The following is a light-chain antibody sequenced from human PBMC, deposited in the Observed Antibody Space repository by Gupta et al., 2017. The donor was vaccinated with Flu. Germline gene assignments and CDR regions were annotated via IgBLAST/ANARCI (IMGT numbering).Light chain of an antibody. V-gene: IGKV1-39*01. CDR2: DAS. CDR1: QAISSY. CDR3: QQSYTVPQGYT. J-gene: IGKJ2*01. Sequence: DIQMTQSPSSLSASVGDRVTITCRASQAISSYLNWYQQKSGKAPKLLIYDASTLQNGVPSRFSGSGSGTDFTLTIRSLQPEDFATYYCQQSYTVPQGYTFGQGTKLEIK.